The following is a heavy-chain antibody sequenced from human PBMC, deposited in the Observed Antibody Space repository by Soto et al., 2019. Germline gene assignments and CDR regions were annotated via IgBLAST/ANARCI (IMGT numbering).Heavy chain of an antibody. CDR1: GYTFTSYG. J-gene: IGHJ3*02. V-gene: IGHV1-18*01. CDR3: ARYFGSLEEVDAFDI. D-gene: IGHD3-3*01. Sequence: GASVKVSCKASGYTFTSYGISWVRQAPGQGLEWMGWISAYNGNTNYAQKLQGRVTMTTDTSTSTAYMELRSLRSDDTAVYYCARYFGSLEEVDAFDIWGQGTMVTVSS. CDR2: ISAYNGNT.